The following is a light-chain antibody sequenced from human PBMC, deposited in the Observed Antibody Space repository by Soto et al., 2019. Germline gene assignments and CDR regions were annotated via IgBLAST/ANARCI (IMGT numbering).Light chain of an antibody. CDR3: QQSYITPWT. CDR2: DAS. Sequence: DSQMTQSPSTPSASVGERVTITSRASQSISSWLAWYQQKPGKAPKLLIYDASSLESGVPSRFSGSGSGTEFTLTISSLQSEDFATYCCQQSYITPWTFGQGTKVDI. CDR1: QSISSW. V-gene: IGKV1-5*01. J-gene: IGKJ1*01.